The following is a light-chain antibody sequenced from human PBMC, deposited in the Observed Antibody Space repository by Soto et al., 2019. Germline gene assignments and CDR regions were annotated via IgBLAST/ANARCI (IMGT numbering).Light chain of an antibody. CDR1: QRVSSNY. J-gene: IGKJ1*01. CDR2: GAS. V-gene: IGKV3-20*01. Sequence: LTQSPRRMCLSPGSRATLSCRAIQRVSSNYLAWYQQKPGQAPRLLIYGASTRATGIPDRFSGSGSGTDFTLTISRLESEDSAVYYCQQYGSSPPWTFGQGTKVDIK. CDR3: QQYGSSPPWT.